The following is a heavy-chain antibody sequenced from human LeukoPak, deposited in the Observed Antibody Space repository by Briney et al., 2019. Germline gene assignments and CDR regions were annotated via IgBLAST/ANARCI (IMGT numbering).Heavy chain of an antibody. CDR3: AREYGYSSSGVDY. J-gene: IGHJ4*02. Sequence: GASVKVSCKASGYTFTGYYMHWVRQAPGQGLEWMGWINPNSGGTNYAQKFQGRFTMTRDTSISTAYMELSRLRSDDTAVYYCAREYGYSSSGVDYWGQGTLVTVSS. CDR2: INPNSGGT. CDR1: GYTFTGYY. D-gene: IGHD6-6*01. V-gene: IGHV1-2*02.